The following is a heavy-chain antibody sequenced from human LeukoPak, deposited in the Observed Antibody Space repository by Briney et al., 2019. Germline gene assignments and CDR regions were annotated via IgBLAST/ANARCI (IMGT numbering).Heavy chain of an antibody. D-gene: IGHD1-26*01. CDR3: ASGGSLEPFDY. CDR2: IYYSGST. V-gene: IGHV4-59*01. CDR1: GGSISTYY. Sequence: SETLSLTCTVSGGSISTYYWSWTRQPPGKGLEWIGYIYYSGSTNYNPSLKSRVTISIDTSKNQFSLKLSSVTAADTAVYYCASGGSLEPFDYWGQGTLVTVSS. J-gene: IGHJ4*02.